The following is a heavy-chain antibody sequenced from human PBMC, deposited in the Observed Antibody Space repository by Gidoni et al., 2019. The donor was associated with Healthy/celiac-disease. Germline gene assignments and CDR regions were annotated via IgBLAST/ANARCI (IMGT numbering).Heavy chain of an antibody. J-gene: IGHJ3*02. D-gene: IGHD4-17*01. CDR3: ARDPYYGDYAFDI. CDR2: ITTSGSTI. V-gene: IGHV3-48*03. Sequence: EVQLVESGGGLVQPGGSPRLSCAASGFTFSSYEMNWVRQAPGKGLEWVSHITTSGSTIDYADSVKGRFTISRDNAKNSLYLQMNSLRAEDTAVYYCARDPYYGDYAFDIWGQGTMVTVSS. CDR1: GFTFSSYE.